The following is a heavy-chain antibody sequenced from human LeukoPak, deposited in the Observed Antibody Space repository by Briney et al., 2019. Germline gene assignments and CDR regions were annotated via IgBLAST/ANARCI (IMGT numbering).Heavy chain of an antibody. CDR3: ARDLYGSGRGRPDV. CDR1: GGSISSYY. V-gene: IGHV4-4*07. D-gene: IGHD3-10*01. CDR2: IYTSGST. J-gene: IGHJ6*04. Sequence: SETLSLTCTVSGGSISSYYWSWIRQPAGKGLEWIGRIYTSGSTNYNPSLKSRVTMSVDTSKNQFSLKLSSVTAADTAVYCCARDLYGSGRGRPDVWGKGTTVTVSS.